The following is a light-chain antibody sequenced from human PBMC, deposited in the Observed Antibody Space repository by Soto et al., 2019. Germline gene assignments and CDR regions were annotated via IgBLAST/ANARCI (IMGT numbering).Light chain of an antibody. CDR3: QQYGTAPWT. V-gene: IGKV3-20*01. CDR1: QSVSSSY. CDR2: GAS. Sequence: EIVLTQSPGTLSLSPGERATLSCRASQSVSSSYLAWYQQKPGQAPRLLIYGASSRATGIPDTFSGSGSGKLSIFTISRLELENLAMNCSQQYGTAPWTFGQGNNIENK. J-gene: IGKJ1*01.